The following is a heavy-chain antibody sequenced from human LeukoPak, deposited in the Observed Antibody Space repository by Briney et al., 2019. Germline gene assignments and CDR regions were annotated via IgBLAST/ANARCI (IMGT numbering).Heavy chain of an antibody. V-gene: IGHV4-39*07. D-gene: IGHD3-3*01. CDR3: GSITDFWSGYYGSKYFDY. CDR1: GGSISSSSYY. J-gene: IGHJ4*02. CDR2: IYYSGST. Sequence: SETLSLTCTVSGGSISSSSYYWGWIRQPPGKGLEWIGSIYYSGSTYYNPSLKSRVTISVDTSKNQFSLTLSSVTAADTGVYYCGSITDFWSGYYGSKYFDYWGQGTLVTVSS.